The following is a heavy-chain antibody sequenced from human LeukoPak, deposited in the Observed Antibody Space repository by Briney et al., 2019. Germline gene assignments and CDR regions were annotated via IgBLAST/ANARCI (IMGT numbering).Heavy chain of an antibody. CDR3: ARAREYDTAMVTGGFDP. CDR2: ISSSSSYI. D-gene: IGHD5-18*01. CDR1: GFTFSSYS. V-gene: IGHV3-21*01. J-gene: IGHJ5*02. Sequence: GGSLRLSCAASGFTFSSYSMNWVRQAPGKGLEWVSSISSSSSYIYYADSVKGRFTISRANAKNSLYLQMNSLRAEDTAVYYCARAREYDTAMVTGGFDPWGQGTLVTVSS.